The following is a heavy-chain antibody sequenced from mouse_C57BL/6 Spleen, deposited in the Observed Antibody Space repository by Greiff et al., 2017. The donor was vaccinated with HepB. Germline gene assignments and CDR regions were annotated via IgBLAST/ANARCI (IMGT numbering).Heavy chain of an antibody. D-gene: IGHD1-1*01. V-gene: IGHV1-9*01. Sequence: QVQLQQSGAELMKPGASVKLSCKATGYTFTGYWIEWVKQRPGHGLEWIGEILPGSGSTNYNEKFKGKATFTADTSSNTAYMKLSSLTTEDSAIYYCARCDTTVAVDYWGQGTTLTVSS. CDR2: ILPGSGST. J-gene: IGHJ2*01. CDR1: GYTFTGYW. CDR3: ARCDTTVAVDY.